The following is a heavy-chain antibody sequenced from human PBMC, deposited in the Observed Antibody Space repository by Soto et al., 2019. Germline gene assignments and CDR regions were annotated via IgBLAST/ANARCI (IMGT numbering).Heavy chain of an antibody. CDR2: IDPSDSYT. CDR1: GYSFTSYW. Sequence: PGESLKISCKGSGYSFTSYWISWVRQMPGKGLEGMGRIDPSDSYTNYSPSFQGHVTISADKSISTAYLQWSSLKASDTAMYYCASDVPAALEAEGYYYYGMDVWGQGTTVTVSS. J-gene: IGHJ6*02. D-gene: IGHD2-2*01. CDR3: ASDVPAALEAEGYYYYGMDV. V-gene: IGHV5-10-1*01.